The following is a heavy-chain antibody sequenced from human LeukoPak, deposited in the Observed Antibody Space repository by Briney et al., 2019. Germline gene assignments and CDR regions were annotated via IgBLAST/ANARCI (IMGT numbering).Heavy chain of an antibody. D-gene: IGHD3-9*01. J-gene: IGHJ4*02. Sequence: ASVKVSCKASGYTFTGYYMHWVRQAPGQGLEWMGWINPNSGGTNYAQKFQGRVTTTRDTSISTAYMELSRLRSDDTAVYYCARVRILRYFDWPYYFDYWGQGTLVTVSS. CDR1: GYTFTGYY. CDR2: INPNSGGT. V-gene: IGHV1-2*02. CDR3: ARVRILRYFDWPYYFDY.